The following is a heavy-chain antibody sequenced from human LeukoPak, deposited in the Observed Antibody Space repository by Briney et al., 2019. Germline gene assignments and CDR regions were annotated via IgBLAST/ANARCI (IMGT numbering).Heavy chain of an antibody. D-gene: IGHD3-22*01. CDR3: ASDYDSSGYYYFDY. J-gene: IGHJ4*02. CDR2: ISSSSSYI. V-gene: IGHV3-21*01. Sequence: GGSLRLSCAASGFTFSSYSMNWVRQAPVKGLELVSSISSSSSYIYYADSVRGRFTISRDNAKNSLYLQMNSLRAEDTAVYYCASDYDSSGYYYFDYWGQGTLVTVSS. CDR1: GFTFSSYS.